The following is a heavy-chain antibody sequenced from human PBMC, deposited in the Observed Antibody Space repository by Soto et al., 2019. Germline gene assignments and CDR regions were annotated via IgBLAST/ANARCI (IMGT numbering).Heavy chain of an antibody. CDR1: GYSLRGNY. J-gene: IGHJ6*02. CDR2: INPNSSGT. D-gene: IGHD3-22*01. V-gene: IGHV1-2*02. Sequence: ASVKVSCKASGYSLRGNYIHWVRQTPGQGLEWMGWINPNSSGTVYAQKFQGRVTMTRDTSLTTVYMQLNRLTSDDSAVYYCARELRVAGPDNYAMDVWGQGTTVTVSS. CDR3: ARELRVAGPDNYAMDV.